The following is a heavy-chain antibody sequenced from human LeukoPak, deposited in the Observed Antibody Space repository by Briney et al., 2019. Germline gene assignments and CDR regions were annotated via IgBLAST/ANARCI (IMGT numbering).Heavy chain of an antibody. V-gene: IGHV4-61*08. Sequence: SETLSLTCAVSGGSISSGGYYWSWIRQPPGKGLEWIGYIYYSGSTNYNPSLKSRVTISVDTSKNQFSLKLSSVTAADTAVYYCARYGIAAAGTNWFDPWGQGTLVTVSS. CDR1: GGSISSGGYY. CDR3: ARYGIAAAGTNWFDP. J-gene: IGHJ5*02. CDR2: IYYSGST. D-gene: IGHD6-13*01.